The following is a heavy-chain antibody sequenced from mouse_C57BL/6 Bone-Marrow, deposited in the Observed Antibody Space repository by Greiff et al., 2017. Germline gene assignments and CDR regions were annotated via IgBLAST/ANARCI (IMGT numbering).Heavy chain of an antibody. D-gene: IGHD1-1*01. CDR3: ARENYYGSSSYYFDY. CDR2: IYPRSGNT. Sequence: VQLQQSGAELARPGASVKLSCKASGYTFTSYGISWVKQRTGKGLEWIGEIYPRSGNTYYNEKFKGKATLTADKSSSTAYMELRSLTSEDSAVYFFARENYYGSSSYYFDYWGQGTTLTVSS. CDR1: GYTFTSYG. V-gene: IGHV1-81*01. J-gene: IGHJ2*01.